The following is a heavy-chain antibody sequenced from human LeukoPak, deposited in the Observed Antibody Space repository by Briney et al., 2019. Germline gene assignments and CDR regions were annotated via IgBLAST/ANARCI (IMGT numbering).Heavy chain of an antibody. Sequence: GVSLRLSCAASGFTFSSYTMNWVRQAPGKGLEWVSGISGSGGNTYYADSVKGRFTISRDNSKNTLYLQMNSLRAEDTAVYYCAKDRGYYPQWFEYWGQGTLVTVSS. CDR1: GFTFSSYT. CDR2: ISGSGGNT. CDR3: AKDRGYYPQWFEY. V-gene: IGHV3-23*01. D-gene: IGHD3-22*01. J-gene: IGHJ4*02.